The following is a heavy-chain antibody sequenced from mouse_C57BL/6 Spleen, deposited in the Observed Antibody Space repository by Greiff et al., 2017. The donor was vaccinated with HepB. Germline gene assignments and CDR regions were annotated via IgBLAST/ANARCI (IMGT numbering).Heavy chain of an antibody. D-gene: IGHD1-1*01. Sequence: VQLQQSGAELVRPGASVKLSCTASGFNIKDDYMHWVKQRPEQGLEWIGWIDPENGDTEYAAKFQGKATITADTSSNTAYLQLSSLTSEDTAVYYCTSYYGSSSPWYFDVWGTGTTVTVSS. CDR1: GFNIKDDY. V-gene: IGHV14-4*01. CDR3: TSYYGSSSPWYFDV. CDR2: IDPENGDT. J-gene: IGHJ1*03.